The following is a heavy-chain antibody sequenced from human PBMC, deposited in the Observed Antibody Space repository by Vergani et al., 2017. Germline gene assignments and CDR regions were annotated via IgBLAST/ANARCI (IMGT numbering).Heavy chain of an antibody. J-gene: IGHJ6*03. CDR2: IYHSGST. CDR3: ARVDTQVPATSHFYYMDV. Sequence: QVQLQESGPGLVKPSGTLSLTCAVSGGSISSSNWWSWVRQPPGKGLEWIGEIYHSGSTAYNPSLKSRVTISVDKSKNQFSLKLSSVTAADTAVYYCARVDTQVPATSHFYYMDVWGKGTTVVVSS. D-gene: IGHD6-25*01. V-gene: IGHV4-4*02. CDR1: GGSISSSNW.